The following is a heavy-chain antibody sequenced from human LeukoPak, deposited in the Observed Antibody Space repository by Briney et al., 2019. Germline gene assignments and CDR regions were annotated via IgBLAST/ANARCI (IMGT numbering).Heavy chain of an antibody. CDR1: GFTFSSHG. Sequence: PGRSLRLSCAASGFTFSSHGMHWVRQAPGKGLEWVAVISYDGSNKYYADSVKGRFTISRDNSKNTLYLQMNSLRVEDTAVHYCAKDLVPLPGHNWFDPWGQGTLVTVSS. CDR3: AKDLVPLPGHNWFDP. CDR2: ISYDGSNK. J-gene: IGHJ5*02. V-gene: IGHV3-30*18.